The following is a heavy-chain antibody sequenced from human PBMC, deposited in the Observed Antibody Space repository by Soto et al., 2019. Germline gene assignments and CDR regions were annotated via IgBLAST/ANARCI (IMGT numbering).Heavy chain of an antibody. CDR1: GLTFSSYA. CDR2: IKEDGSEK. Sequence: GGSQRLSCAASGLTFSSYAMSWVRPDQGKGLEWVSNIKEDGSEKYYADSVKGRFTISRDNAKNSLYLQMNSLRAEDTAVYYCARGLLHYDFWSGYLGDAFDIWGQGTMVTVSS. D-gene: IGHD3-3*01. V-gene: IGHV3-7*01. CDR3: ARGLLHYDFWSGYLGDAFDI. J-gene: IGHJ3*02.